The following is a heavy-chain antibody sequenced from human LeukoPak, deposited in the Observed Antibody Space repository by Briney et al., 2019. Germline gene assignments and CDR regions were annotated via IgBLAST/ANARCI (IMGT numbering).Heavy chain of an antibody. Sequence: RASVKVSCKAFGYTFNTYGINWVRQAPGQGLEWRGWISAHNGKTNYAETLQDRVTMTTDTSTNTAYLELRSLRFDDTALYFCARAGWLYGSGTYCDSWGQGTLVTVSS. CDR3: ARAGWLYGSGTYCDS. CDR2: ISAHNGKT. CDR1: GYTFNTYG. D-gene: IGHD3-10*01. V-gene: IGHV1-18*01. J-gene: IGHJ5*01.